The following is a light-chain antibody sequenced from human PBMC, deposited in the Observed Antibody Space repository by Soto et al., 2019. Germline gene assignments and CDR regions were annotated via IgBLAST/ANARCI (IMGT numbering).Light chain of an antibody. CDR2: QAS. Sequence: DIQMTQSPSTLSASVGDRVTITCRASQSISTGLAWYQQKPGKAPKLLFYQASSLESGVPSRFSGSGSGTDFTLTISILQPDYFATYYCRHYNSYSETFGQGTKVEIK. V-gene: IGKV1-5*01. CDR3: RHYNSYSET. J-gene: IGKJ1*01. CDR1: QSISTG.